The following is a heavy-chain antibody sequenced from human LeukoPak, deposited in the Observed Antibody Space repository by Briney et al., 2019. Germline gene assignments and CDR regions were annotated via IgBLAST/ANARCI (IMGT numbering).Heavy chain of an antibody. CDR1: GYTFTDYY. CDR3: ASRPGVSAGPLDY. Sequence: GASVKVSCKASGYTFTDYYMDWVRQAPGQGLEWMGWINPNNGGTNYAQKFQGRVTMTGDTSISTAYMEVSRLTSDDTAVYYCASRPGVSAGPLDYWGQGTLVTVSS. CDR2: INPNNGGT. J-gene: IGHJ4*02. D-gene: IGHD6-13*01. V-gene: IGHV1-2*02.